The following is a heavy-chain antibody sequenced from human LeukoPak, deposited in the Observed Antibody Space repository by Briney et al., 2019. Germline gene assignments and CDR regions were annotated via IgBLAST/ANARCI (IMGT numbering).Heavy chain of an antibody. J-gene: IGHJ6*03. D-gene: IGHD4-17*01. CDR3: ARGLRGPLAVTRNYYYYMDV. CDR1: GGTFSSYA. Sequence: GASVKVSCKASGGTFSSYAISWVRQAPGQGLEWMGGIIPIFGTANYAQKFQGRVTITADESTSTAYMELSSLRSDDTAVYYCARGLRGPLAVTRNYYYYMDVWGKGTTVTVSS. V-gene: IGHV1-69*13. CDR2: IIPIFGTA.